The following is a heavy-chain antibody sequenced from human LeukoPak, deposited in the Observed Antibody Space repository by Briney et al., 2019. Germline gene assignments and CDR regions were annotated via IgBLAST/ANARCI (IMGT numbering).Heavy chain of an antibody. CDR2: ISYAGSNN. Sequence: GGSLRLSSAASGFTCCSYSMHWVRQPPGKGLVGVAVISYAGSNNYYADSVKRRFTISRANSKNTLYLQMKRLRAEDTAVYYCARTPGGYCSSTSCYGGRAGPYLDYWGQGTLVTVSS. CDR1: GFTCCSYS. J-gene: IGHJ4*02. V-gene: IGHV3-30*04. D-gene: IGHD2-2*01. CDR3: ARTPGGYCSSTSCYGGRAGPYLDY.